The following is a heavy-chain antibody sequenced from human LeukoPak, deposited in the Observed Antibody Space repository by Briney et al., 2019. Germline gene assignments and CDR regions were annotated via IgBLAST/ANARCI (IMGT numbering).Heavy chain of an antibody. V-gene: IGHV3-23*01. J-gene: IGHJ4*02. CDR2: ISGSGGST. Sequence: GGSLRLSCAASGFTVSSNYMSWVRQAPGKGLEWVSAISGSGGSTYYADSVKGRFTISRDNSKNTLYLQMNSLRAEDTAVYYCAKGDYGSDYWGQGTLVTVSS. D-gene: IGHD3-10*01. CDR1: GFTVSSNY. CDR3: AKGDYGSDY.